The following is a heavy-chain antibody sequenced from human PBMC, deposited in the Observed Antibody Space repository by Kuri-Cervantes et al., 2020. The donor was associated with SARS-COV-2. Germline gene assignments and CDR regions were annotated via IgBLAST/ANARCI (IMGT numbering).Heavy chain of an antibody. CDR1: GFTFSSFP. V-gene: IGHV3-72*01. Sequence: GGSLRLSCAASGFTFSSFPMSWVRQAPGKGLEWVGRTRNKANSYTTEYAASVKGRFTISRDDSKNSLYLQMNSLKTEDTAVYYCASAVAGLFDYWGQGTLVTVSS. D-gene: IGHD6-19*01. CDR3: ASAVAGLFDY. J-gene: IGHJ4*02. CDR2: TRNKANSYTT.